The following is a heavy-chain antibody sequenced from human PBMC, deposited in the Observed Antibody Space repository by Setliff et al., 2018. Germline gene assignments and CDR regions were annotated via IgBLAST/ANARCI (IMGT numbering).Heavy chain of an antibody. D-gene: IGHD6-6*01. CDR1: GGTFSDYH. CDR3: ARDRNIAARLLDS. CDR2: INHRGST. Sequence: ASETLSLTCAAYGGTFSDYHWTWIRQSPEKGLEWIGEINHRGSTNYNPSLKSRVTISIDTSKDQFSLKLISMTAADTAVYYCARDRNIAARLLDSWGQGTLVTVPQ. V-gene: IGHV4-34*01. J-gene: IGHJ4*02.